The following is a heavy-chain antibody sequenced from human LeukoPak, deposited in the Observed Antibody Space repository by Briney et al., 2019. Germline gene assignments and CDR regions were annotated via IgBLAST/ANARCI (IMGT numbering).Heavy chain of an antibody. CDR1: GLTFSSYS. CDR2: ISSSSSYI. CDR3: ARDPSGWPDQAANWFDP. Sequence: GGSLRLSCAASGLTFSSYSMNWVRQAPGKGLEWVSSISSSSSYIYNADSVKGRFTISRDNAKNSLYLQMNSLRAEDTAVYYCARDPSGWPDQAANWFDPWGQGTLVTVSS. V-gene: IGHV3-21*01. D-gene: IGHD6-19*01. J-gene: IGHJ5*02.